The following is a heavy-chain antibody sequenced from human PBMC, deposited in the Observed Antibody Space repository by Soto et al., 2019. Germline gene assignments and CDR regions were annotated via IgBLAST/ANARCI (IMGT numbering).Heavy chain of an antibody. Sequence: ASVKVSCKASGGTFSSYAISWVRQAPGQGLEWMGGIIPIFGTANYAQKFQGRVTITADESTSTAYMELSSLRSEDTAVYYCARTIYRGYSGYETYYFDYWGQGTLVTVSS. CDR3: ARTIYRGYSGYETYYFDY. CDR1: GGTFSSYA. J-gene: IGHJ4*02. V-gene: IGHV1-69*13. CDR2: IIPIFGTA. D-gene: IGHD5-12*01.